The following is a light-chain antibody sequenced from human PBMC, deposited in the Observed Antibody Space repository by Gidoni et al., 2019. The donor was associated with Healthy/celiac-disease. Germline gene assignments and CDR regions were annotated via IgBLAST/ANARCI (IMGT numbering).Light chain of an antibody. J-gene: IGKJ2*01. V-gene: IGKV1-5*03. Sequence: DIQMTQSPSTLSASVGDRVTLTCRASQSISSWLAWYQQKPGKAPKLLIYKASSLESGVPSRFRGSGSGTEFTLTISSLQPDDFATYYCQQYNSRYTFGQGTKLEIK. CDR2: KAS. CDR1: QSISSW. CDR3: QQYNSRYT.